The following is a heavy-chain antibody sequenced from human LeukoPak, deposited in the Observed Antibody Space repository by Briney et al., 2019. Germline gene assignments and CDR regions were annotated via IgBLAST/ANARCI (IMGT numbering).Heavy chain of an antibody. CDR1: GGSFSGYY. V-gene: IGHV4-34*01. CDR3: ARGPWARGVIRPSNWFDP. CDR2: INHSGST. Sequence: SETLSLTCAVYGGSFSGYYWSWLRQPPGKGLEWIGEINHSGSTNYNPSLKSRVTISVDTSKNQFSLKLSSVTAADTAVYYCARGPWARGVIRPSNWFDPWGQGTLVTVSS. J-gene: IGHJ5*02. D-gene: IGHD3-10*01.